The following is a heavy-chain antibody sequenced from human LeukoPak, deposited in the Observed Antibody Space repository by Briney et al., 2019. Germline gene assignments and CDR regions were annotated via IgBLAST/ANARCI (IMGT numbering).Heavy chain of an antibody. CDR2: ISGSGGTT. J-gene: IGHJ3*02. CDR3: ARESNSGGDAFDI. CDR1: GFTFNSDA. D-gene: IGHD1-26*01. V-gene: IGHV3-23*01. Sequence: PGGSLRLSCAASGFTFNSDAMSWVRQAPGKGLEWVSLISGSGGTTYYADSVKGRFTISRDNAKNSLYLQMNSLRAEDTAVYYCARESNSGGDAFDIWGQGTMVTVSS.